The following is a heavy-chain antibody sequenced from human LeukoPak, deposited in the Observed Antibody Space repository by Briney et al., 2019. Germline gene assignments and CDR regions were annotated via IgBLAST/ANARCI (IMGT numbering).Heavy chain of an antibody. J-gene: IGHJ4*02. Sequence: PSETLSLTCAVSGYSISSGYYWGWIRQPPGKGLEWIGSIYHSGSTYYNPSLKSRVTISVDTSKNQFSLKLSSVTAADTAVYYCAGALDYGDYPFDYWGQGTLVTVSS. V-gene: IGHV4-38-2*01. CDR3: AGALDYGDYPFDY. CDR1: GYSISSGYY. CDR2: IYHSGST. D-gene: IGHD4-17*01.